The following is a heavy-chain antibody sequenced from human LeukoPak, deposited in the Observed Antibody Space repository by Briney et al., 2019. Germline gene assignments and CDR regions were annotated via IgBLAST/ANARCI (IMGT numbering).Heavy chain of an antibody. V-gene: IGHV3-74*01. CDR2: INTDGTFT. Sequence: GGSLRLSCETSGFTFSDYWMHWVRQAPGKGLEWVSRINTDGTFTRYPDSVQGRYTISRDTAKNTLLLQMNSLRAEDTAVYYCAREAKVGGALQYWGQGPLVTVSS. CDR3: AREAKVGGALQY. CDR1: GFTFSDYW. J-gene: IGHJ4*02. D-gene: IGHD1-26*01.